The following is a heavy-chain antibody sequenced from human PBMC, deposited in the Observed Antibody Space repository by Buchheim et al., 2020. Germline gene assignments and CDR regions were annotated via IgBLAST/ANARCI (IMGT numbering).Heavy chain of an antibody. J-gene: IGHJ5*02. CDR3: VGDRITATP. CDR1: GLTFSRYW. Sequence: EVQLVESGGGLVQPGGSLRLSCAASGLTFSRYWMYWVRQGPGKGLVWVSGINNDGRSTSYADSVKGRFTISRDNAKNTLSLEMNGLRDEDTAVYYCVGDRITATPWGQGTL. D-gene: IGHD1-7*01. V-gene: IGHV3-74*01. CDR2: INNDGRST.